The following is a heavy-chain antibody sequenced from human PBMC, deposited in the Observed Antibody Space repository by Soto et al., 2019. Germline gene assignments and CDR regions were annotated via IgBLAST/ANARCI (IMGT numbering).Heavy chain of an antibody. V-gene: IGHV1-69*12. CDR3: VSVVAIPGYPDN. J-gene: IGHJ4*02. CDR1: GGTFSSYA. Sequence: QVQLVQSGAEVRQPASSVKVSCKTSGGTFSSYAISWVRQAPGQGLEWMGGIVPIVDTSTYAQKFQGRGTITADEATSTVYMELSSLRSDDTAVYYCVSVVAIPGYPDNWGQGTLVTVSS. CDR2: IVPIVDTS. D-gene: IGHD5-12*01.